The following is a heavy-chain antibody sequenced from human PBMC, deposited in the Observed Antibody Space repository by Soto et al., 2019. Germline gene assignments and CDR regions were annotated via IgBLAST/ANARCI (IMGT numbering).Heavy chain of an antibody. Sequence: WGSLRLSCAASGFTFSNYAMTWVRQAPGKGLEWVSAISGSGGSTYYADSVKGRFTISRDNSKNTLYLQMNSLRADDTAVYYCARGDGYDPYSYFDYWGQGILVTVSS. CDR2: ISGSGGST. CDR3: ARGDGYDPYSYFDY. J-gene: IGHJ4*02. V-gene: IGHV3-23*01. D-gene: IGHD5-12*01. CDR1: GFTFSNYA.